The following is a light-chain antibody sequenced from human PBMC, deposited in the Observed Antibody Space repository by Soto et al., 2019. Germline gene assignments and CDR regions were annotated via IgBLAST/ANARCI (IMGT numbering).Light chain of an antibody. Sequence: DIQMTQSPSSLSASVGDRVTITCRASQSISSXXNWYQQKPGKAPKLLIYAASSLQSGVPSRFSGSGSGTDFTLTISSLQPEDFATYYCQQSYSTPRTFGQGTKLEIK. V-gene: IGKV1-39*01. CDR2: AAS. CDR3: QQSYSTPRT. J-gene: IGKJ2*01. CDR1: QSISSX.